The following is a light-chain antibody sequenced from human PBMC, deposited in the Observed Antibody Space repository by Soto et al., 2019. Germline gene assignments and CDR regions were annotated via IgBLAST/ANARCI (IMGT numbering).Light chain of an antibody. Sequence: EIVLTQSPGTLSLSPGDGATLSCRASQSVSSGYLAWYQQKPGQAPRLLIYGASNRATGIPDRFSGSGSGTDFTLSISRLEPGDFGMYFCHQYGSSPRTFGQGTKVDIK. CDR2: GAS. V-gene: IGKV3-20*01. CDR1: QSVSSGY. J-gene: IGKJ1*01. CDR3: HQYGSSPRT.